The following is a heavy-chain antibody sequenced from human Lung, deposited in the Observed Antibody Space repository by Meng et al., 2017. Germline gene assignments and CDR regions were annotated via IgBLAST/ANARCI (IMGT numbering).Heavy chain of an antibody. CDR2: INHSGST. V-gene: IGHV4-34*01. CDR3: ARGPTTMAHDFDY. Sequence: VQSQQRGAGLLKPSETLSLPCFVSGGSFSDYYWSWIRQPPGKGLGWIGEINHSGSTNYNPSLESRATISVDTSQNNLSLKLSSVTAADSAVYYYARGPTTMAHDFDYWGQGTLVTVSS. D-gene: IGHD4-11*01. J-gene: IGHJ4*02. CDR1: GGSFSDYY.